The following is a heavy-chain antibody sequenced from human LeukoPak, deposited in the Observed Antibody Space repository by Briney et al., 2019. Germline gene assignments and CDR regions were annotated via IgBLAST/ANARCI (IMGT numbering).Heavy chain of an antibody. CDR2: IWYDGSNK. V-gene: IGHV3-33*01. Sequence: PGGSLRLSCAASGFTFSSYGMHWVRQAPGKGLEWVAVIWYDGSNKYYADSVKGRFTISRDNSKNTLYLQMNILRAEDTAVYYCARAMVRGVRSNGMDVWGQGTTVTVSS. CDR1: GFTFSSYG. D-gene: IGHD3-10*01. CDR3: ARAMVRGVRSNGMDV. J-gene: IGHJ6*02.